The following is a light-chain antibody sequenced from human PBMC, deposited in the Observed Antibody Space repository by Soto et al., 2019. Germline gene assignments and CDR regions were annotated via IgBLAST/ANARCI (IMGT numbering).Light chain of an antibody. CDR1: RTIGTN. V-gene: IGKV3-15*01. J-gene: IGKJ4*01. CDR2: KTS. Sequence: IVMTQSPAPVSVSPGESTSLSCRASRTIGTNLGWYQQKPGQAPRILISKTSTRATGVPARFSGSGSGTEFTLTITSLQSEDIAVYYCQQYADWPLTFGGGTKVDIK. CDR3: QQYADWPLT.